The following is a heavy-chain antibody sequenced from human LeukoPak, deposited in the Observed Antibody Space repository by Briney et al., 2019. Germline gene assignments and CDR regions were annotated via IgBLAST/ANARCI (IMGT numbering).Heavy chain of an antibody. Sequence: GGSLRLSCAASGFTFSSYSMNWVRQAPGKGLEWVSYISSSSSTIYYADSVKGRFTISRDNAKNSLCLQMNSLRAEDTAVYYCARDAGYRFDPWGQGTLVTVSS. CDR1: GFTFSSYS. V-gene: IGHV3-48*01. D-gene: IGHD5-18*01. CDR2: ISSSSSTI. J-gene: IGHJ5*02. CDR3: ARDAGYRFDP.